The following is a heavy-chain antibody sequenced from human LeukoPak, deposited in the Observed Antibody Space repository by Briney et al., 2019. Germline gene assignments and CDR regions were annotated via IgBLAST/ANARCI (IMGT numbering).Heavy chain of an antibody. CDR1: GFTFTTYW. CDR2: IGTDGSGT. D-gene: IGHD4-23*01. CDR3: ARDKYGGNSNAFDI. V-gene: IGHV3-74*01. Sequence: PGGSLRLSCAASGFTFTTYWMDWVRRVPGKGLLWVARIGTDGSGTAYADSVQGRFTISRDNAKNTLFLQMSGLRAEDTAVYYCARDKYGGNSNAFDIWGQGTLVSVSS. J-gene: IGHJ3*02.